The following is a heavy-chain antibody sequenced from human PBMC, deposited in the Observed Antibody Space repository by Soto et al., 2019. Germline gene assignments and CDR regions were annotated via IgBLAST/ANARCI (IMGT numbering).Heavy chain of an antibody. Sequence: EVQLLESGGGLVQPGGSLRLSCAASGFAFSSYSITWVRQAPGKGLEYVSGITRSADLSFYADSVRGRFTVSRDNSKNTAYLQMNSLRGEDTAVYYCAKWSGFGDLWGQGTLVTVSS. V-gene: IGHV3-23*01. CDR1: GFAFSSYS. CDR3: AKWSGFGDL. CDR2: ITRSADLS. D-gene: IGHD3-10*01. J-gene: IGHJ4*02.